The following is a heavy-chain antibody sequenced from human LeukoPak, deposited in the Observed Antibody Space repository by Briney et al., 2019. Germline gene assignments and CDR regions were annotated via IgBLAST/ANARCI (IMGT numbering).Heavy chain of an antibody. Sequence: GGSLRLSCVVSGLTFSNYAMTWVRQAPGKGLEWVSSISGSGDTTYYADSVKGRFTLSRDNSKNTLYLQMNSLRAEDTAVYYCAKVGIYGYFFDYWGQGTLVTVSS. CDR3: AKVGIYGYFFDY. CDR2: ISGSGDTT. D-gene: IGHD3-16*01. CDR1: GLTFSNYA. V-gene: IGHV3-23*01. J-gene: IGHJ4*02.